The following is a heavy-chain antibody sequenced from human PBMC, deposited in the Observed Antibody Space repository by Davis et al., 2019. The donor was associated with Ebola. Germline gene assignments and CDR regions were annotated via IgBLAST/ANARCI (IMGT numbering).Heavy chain of an antibody. J-gene: IGHJ4*02. CDR2: ISYDGSNK. Sequence: GESLKISCAASGFTFSSYGMHWVRQAPGKVLEWVAVISYDGSNKYYADSVKGRFTISRDNSKNTLYLEMNSLRAEETAIYYCAKGDSGPFDYWGQGTLVTVSS. D-gene: IGHD3-16*01. V-gene: IGHV3-30*18. CDR3: AKGDSGPFDY. CDR1: GFTFSSYG.